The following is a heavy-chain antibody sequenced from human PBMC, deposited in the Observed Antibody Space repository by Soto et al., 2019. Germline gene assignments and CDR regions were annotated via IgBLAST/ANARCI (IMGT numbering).Heavy chain of an antibody. J-gene: IGHJ4*02. CDR2: MNPNSGNT. CDR1: GYTFTSYG. V-gene: IGHV1-8*01. D-gene: IGHD2-15*01. Sequence: GASGKVSCKASGYTFTSYGIDWVRQATGQGLEWMGWMNPNSGNTGYAQKFQGRVTMTRDTSISTAYMELSSLRSEDTAVYYCARGAYCSGASCYPAGLGYWGQGTLVTSPQ. CDR3: ARGAYCSGASCYPAGLGY.